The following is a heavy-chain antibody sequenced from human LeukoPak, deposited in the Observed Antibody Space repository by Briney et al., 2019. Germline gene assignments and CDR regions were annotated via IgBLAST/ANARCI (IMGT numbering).Heavy chain of an antibody. CDR1: GCSFTSYW. CDR3: ARQASTGYSSSWYMSYYFDY. D-gene: IGHD6-13*01. J-gene: IGHJ4*02. CDR2: IYPGDSDT. V-gene: IGHV5-51*01. Sequence: GESLQISCKGSGCSFTSYWIGWVRQMPGKGLEWMGIIYPGDSDTRYSPSFQGQVTISADKSISTAYLQWSSLKASDTAMYYCARQASTGYSSSWYMSYYFDYWGQGTLVTVSS.